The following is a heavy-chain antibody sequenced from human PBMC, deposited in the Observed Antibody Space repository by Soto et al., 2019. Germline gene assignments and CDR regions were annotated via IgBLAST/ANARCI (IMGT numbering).Heavy chain of an antibody. CDR2: ISSNGGST. J-gene: IGHJ4*02. D-gene: IGHD6-19*01. Sequence: PGGSLRLSCAASGFTFSSYAMHWVRQAPGKGLEYVSAISSNGGSTYYANSVKGRFTISRDNSKNTLYLQMGSLRAEDMAVYYCARGSWLAYPDYWGQGTLVTVSS. V-gene: IGHV3-64*01. CDR3: ARGSWLAYPDY. CDR1: GFTFSSYA.